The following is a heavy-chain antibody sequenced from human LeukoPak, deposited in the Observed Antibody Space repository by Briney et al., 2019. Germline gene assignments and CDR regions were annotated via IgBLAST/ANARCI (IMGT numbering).Heavy chain of an antibody. J-gene: IGHJ4*02. CDR1: GFTFSSYV. D-gene: IGHD5/OR15-5a*01. Sequence: GGSLGLSCAASGFTFSSYVMSWVRQAPGKGLEWVSAISGSGGSTYYADSVKGRFTISRDNSKNTLYLQMNSLRAEDTAVYYCARRRYSVYDFDYWGQGTLVTVSS. CDR2: ISGSGGST. CDR3: ARRRYSVYDFDY. V-gene: IGHV3-23*01.